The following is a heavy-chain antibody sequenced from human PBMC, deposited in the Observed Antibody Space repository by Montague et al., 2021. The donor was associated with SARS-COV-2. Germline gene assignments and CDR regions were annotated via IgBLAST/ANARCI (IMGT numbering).Heavy chain of an antibody. V-gene: IGHV4-34*01. D-gene: IGHD6-13*01. Sequence: SETLSLTCAVYGGSFSAYYWNWIRQPPGKGLEWTGDINHSGRTNFNPSLKSRVTVSLDTSKNQFSLKLRSVTAADTAVYYCARVGRQQLVRLSGMDVWGQGTTVTVSS. CDR2: INHSGRT. CDR1: GGSFSAYY. J-gene: IGHJ6*02. CDR3: ARVGRQQLVRLSGMDV.